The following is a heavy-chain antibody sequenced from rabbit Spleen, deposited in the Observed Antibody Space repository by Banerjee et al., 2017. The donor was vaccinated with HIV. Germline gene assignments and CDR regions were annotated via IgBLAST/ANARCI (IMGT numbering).Heavy chain of an antibody. CDR2: INAVTGNA. CDR1: GFSFSNRDV. Sequence: QEQLVESGGGLVKPEGSLTLTCTASGFSFSNRDVMCWVRQAPGKGLEWIACINAVTGNAVYASWAKGRSTISKASSTTVTLQLTSLTAADTATYFCARDVTGVNGWNFGLWGPGTLVTVS. D-gene: IGHD6-1*01. V-gene: IGHV1S45*01. CDR3: ARDVTGVNGWNFGL. J-gene: IGHJ4*01.